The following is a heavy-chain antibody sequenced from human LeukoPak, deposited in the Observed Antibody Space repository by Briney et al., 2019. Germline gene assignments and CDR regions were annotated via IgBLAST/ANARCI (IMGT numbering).Heavy chain of an antibody. D-gene: IGHD6-19*01. V-gene: IGHV4-34*01. CDR3: ARLSSAWYPTFDF. J-gene: IGHJ4*02. Sequence: SETLSLTCAVYGGSFSGYYWSWIRQPPGKGLEWIGEINHSGSTNYNPSLKSRVTTSVDTSRNLFSLKLSSVTAADTAVYYCARLSSAWYPTFDFWGQGTLVTVSS. CDR1: GGSFSGYY. CDR2: INHSGST.